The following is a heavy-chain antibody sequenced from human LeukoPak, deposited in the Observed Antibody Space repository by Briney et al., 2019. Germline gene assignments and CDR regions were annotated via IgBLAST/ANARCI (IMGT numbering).Heavy chain of an antibody. CDR2: IKSKTDGETT. V-gene: IGHV3-15*01. J-gene: IGHJ4*02. D-gene: IGHD3-10*01. CDR3: TTDLGTYYHGSQRLIPIDY. CDR1: GFTFTNAW. Sequence: GESLKISCVDSGFTFTNAWMSWVRQAPGKGLEWIGRIKSKTDGETTNYAEPVRGRFTISRDDSKSAVYLQMNSLKIEDTAVYYCTTDLGTYYHGSQRLIPIDYWGQGTLVTVSS.